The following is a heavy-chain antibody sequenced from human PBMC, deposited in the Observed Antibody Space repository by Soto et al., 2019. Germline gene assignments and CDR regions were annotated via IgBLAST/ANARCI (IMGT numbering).Heavy chain of an antibody. CDR3: VRGSSRGITGYCGGDCYSRLDY. CDR2: INPSGGST. Sequence: ASVKASCKASGYTYTSNYMHWVRQAPGQGLEWMGIINPSGGSTSYAQKFQGRVTMTRDTSTSTVYMELSSLRSEDTAVYYCVRGSSRGITGYCGGDCYSRLDYG. D-gene: IGHD2-21*02. J-gene: IGHJ4*01. V-gene: IGHV1-46*01. CDR1: GYTYTSNY.